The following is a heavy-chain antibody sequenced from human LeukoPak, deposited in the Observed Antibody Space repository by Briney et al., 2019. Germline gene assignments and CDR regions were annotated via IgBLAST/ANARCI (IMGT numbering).Heavy chain of an antibody. V-gene: IGHV3-23*01. Sequence: GGSLRLSCAASGFTFSSYAMSWVRQTPGKGLEWVSAISGGGGSTYYADSVKGRFTISRDNSKNTLFLQMNSLIAEDTAPYYCAKSVPFYFYSGLAVWAKGTTVTVS. CDR3: AKSVPFYFYSGLAV. CDR2: ISGGGGST. CDR1: GFTFSSYA. D-gene: IGHD3-16*01. J-gene: IGHJ6*04.